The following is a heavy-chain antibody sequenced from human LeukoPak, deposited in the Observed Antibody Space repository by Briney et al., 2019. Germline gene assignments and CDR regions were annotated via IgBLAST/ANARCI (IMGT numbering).Heavy chain of an antibody. J-gene: IGHJ4*02. Sequence: SETLSLTCTVSGGSISSYYWSWIRQPPGKGLEWIGYISYSGSTNYNASLQSRVTMSVDMPKNEFSLKVRSVTAADTAVYYCARHKGGTTYDYWGQGTLVTVSS. CDR3: ARHKGGTTYDY. CDR2: ISYSGST. CDR1: GGSISSYY. V-gene: IGHV4-59*08. D-gene: IGHD1-7*01.